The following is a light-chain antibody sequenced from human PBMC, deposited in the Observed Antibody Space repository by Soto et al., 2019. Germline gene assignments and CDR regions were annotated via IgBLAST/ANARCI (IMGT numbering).Light chain of an antibody. J-gene: IGLJ2*01. CDR2: EVS. V-gene: IGLV2-14*01. Sequence: QSALTQPASVSGSPGQSITISCTGTSSDVGGYNYVSWYQQHPGKAPKLMIYEVSNRPSGVSNRFSGSKSGNTASLTISGLQAEDEADYYCSSYTISSTVVFGGGPKLTVL. CDR3: SSYTISSTVV. CDR1: SSDVGGYNY.